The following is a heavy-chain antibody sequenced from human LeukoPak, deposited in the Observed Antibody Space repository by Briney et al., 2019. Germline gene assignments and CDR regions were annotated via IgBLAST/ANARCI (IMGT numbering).Heavy chain of an antibody. CDR2: IYTSGST. Sequence: SETLSLTCTVSGGSISSYYWSWIRQPAGKGLEWIGRIYTSGSTNYNPSLKSRVTMSVDTSKNQFSLKLSSVTAADTAVYYCARGGTVTPDWHYYMDVWGKGTTVTISS. CDR1: GGSISSYY. D-gene: IGHD4-17*01. V-gene: IGHV4-4*07. J-gene: IGHJ6*03. CDR3: ARGGTVTPDWHYYMDV.